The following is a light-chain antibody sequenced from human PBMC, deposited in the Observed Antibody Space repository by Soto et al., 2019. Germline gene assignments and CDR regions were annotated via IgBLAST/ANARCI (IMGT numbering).Light chain of an antibody. CDR3: QQYNNWPRT. J-gene: IGKJ4*01. V-gene: IGKV3-15*01. Sequence: EIVMMQSPVTLSVSPGERVTLSCRARQSVSNNLAWYQQKPGQAPRLLIHDASTRATGIPARFSGSGSGTEFTLTINILQSEDFAVYYCQQYNNWPRTFGGGTKVDIK. CDR2: DAS. CDR1: QSVSNN.